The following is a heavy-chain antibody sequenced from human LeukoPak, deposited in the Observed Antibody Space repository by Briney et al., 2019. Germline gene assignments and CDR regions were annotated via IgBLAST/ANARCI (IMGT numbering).Heavy chain of an antibody. D-gene: IGHD1-26*01. CDR1: GFTFSTYA. CDR3: ERVGGGSLGTYFDL. CDR2: ISYDASDN. J-gene: IGHJ4*02. V-gene: IGHV3-30-3*01. Sequence: GGSLRLSCAASGFTFSTYAMHWVRQAPGKGLDWVAYISYDASDNNYADSVKGRFTISRDNSKNTLYLQMTSLRADDSAVYYCERVGGGSLGTYFDLGGQGTLVTVSS.